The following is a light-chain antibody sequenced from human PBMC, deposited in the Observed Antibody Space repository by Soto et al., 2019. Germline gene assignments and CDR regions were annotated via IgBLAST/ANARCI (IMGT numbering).Light chain of an antibody. J-gene: IGKJ1*01. CDR1: QSVLYSSNNKNY. Sequence: DIVMTQSPDSLAVSLGERATINCKSSQSVLYSSNNKNYLAWYQQKQGQPPKLLIYWASTRESGVPDRFSGSGSGTDFTLTISSQQAEDVAVYYCQQYYDAPQNFGQGTKVEIK. CDR3: QQYYDAPQN. CDR2: WAS. V-gene: IGKV4-1*01.